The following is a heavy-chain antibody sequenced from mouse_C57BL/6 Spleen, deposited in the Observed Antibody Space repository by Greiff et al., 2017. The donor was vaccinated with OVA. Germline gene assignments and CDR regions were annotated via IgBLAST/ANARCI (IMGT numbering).Heavy chain of an antibody. CDR1: GFTIKNTY. CDR2: IDPANGNT. CDR3: ARSMSGYYFDY. Sequence: VQLQQSVAELVRPGASVKLSCTASGFTIKNTYMHWVKQRPEQGLEWIGRIDPANGNTKYAPKFQGKATITADTSSNTAYLQLGSLTSEDTAIYYCARSMSGYYFDYWGQGTTLTVSS. V-gene: IGHV14-3*01. J-gene: IGHJ2*01.